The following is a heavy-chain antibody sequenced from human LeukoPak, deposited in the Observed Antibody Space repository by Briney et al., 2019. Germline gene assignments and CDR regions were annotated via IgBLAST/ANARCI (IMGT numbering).Heavy chain of an antibody. Sequence: GGSLRLSCAASGFTFSSYGMHWVRQAPGKGLEWEAVITYDGSNKYYADSVKGRFAMSRDNSKNTLYLQMNSLRTEDTAAYYCVKGYYDFDYWGQGTLVTVSS. CDR1: GFTFSSYG. D-gene: IGHD3-3*01. CDR3: VKGYYDFDY. CDR2: ITYDGSNK. J-gene: IGHJ4*02. V-gene: IGHV3-30*18.